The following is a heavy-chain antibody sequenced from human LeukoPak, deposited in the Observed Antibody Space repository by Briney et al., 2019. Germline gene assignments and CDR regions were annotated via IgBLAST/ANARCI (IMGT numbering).Heavy chain of an antibody. V-gene: IGHV3-23*01. J-gene: IGHJ4*02. D-gene: IGHD6-13*01. CDR1: GFTFSSYA. CDR3: AKSGDSSSRYXYYFDY. CDR2: ISGSGGST. Sequence: GGSLRLSCAASGFTFSSYAMSWVRQAPGKGLEWVSAISGSGGSTYYADSVKGRFTISRDNSKNTLYLQMNSLRAEDTAVYYCAKSGDSSSRYXYYFDYWGQGTLVTVSS.